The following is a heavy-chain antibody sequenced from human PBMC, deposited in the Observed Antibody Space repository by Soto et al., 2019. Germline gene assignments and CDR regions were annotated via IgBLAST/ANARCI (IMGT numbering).Heavy chain of an antibody. CDR3: ERDWNSND. CDR1: GFTFSDYF. D-gene: IGHD1-7*01. CDR2: ITSSSTI. Sequence: GGSLRLSCAASGFTFSDYFMSWIRQAPGKGLEWVSYITSSSTIYYADSVKGRFTISRDNAKNSLFLQMNSLRAEDTAVYYCERDWNSNDWGQGTLVTAPQ. V-gene: IGHV3-11*01. J-gene: IGHJ4*02.